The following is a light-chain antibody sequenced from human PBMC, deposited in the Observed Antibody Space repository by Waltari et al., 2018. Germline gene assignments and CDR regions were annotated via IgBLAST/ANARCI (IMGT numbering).Light chain of an antibody. Sequence: LVLTQSPSASASLGASVKLTCTLSSGYSSNVIAWLQQQPGKGPRYLMKVNSDGSHRKGDDIPDRCSASNAGTEYSLTISSLQSEDEADYYCQTGGHGTWVVGGGTKLNV. CDR1: SGYSSNV. CDR3: QTGGHGTWV. V-gene: IGLV4-69*01. CDR2: VNSDGSH. J-gene: IGLJ3*02.